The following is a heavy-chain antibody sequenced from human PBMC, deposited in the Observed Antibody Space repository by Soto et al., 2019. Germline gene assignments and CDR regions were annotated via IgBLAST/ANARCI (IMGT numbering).Heavy chain of an antibody. J-gene: IGHJ4*02. CDR2: IYYRGRT. CDR3: ARRGSKSYRAPTPYFDT. D-gene: IGHD3-16*01. CDR1: GDSISKISYS. V-gene: IGHV4-39*01. Sequence: PSETLSLTFSVSGDSISKISYSWAWIRQPPGKGLEWIGSIYYRGRTYHNPSLKSRVTMSVDTSKNQFSLNLSSVTASDTAVYFCARRGSKSYRAPTPYFDTWGQGALVTVSS.